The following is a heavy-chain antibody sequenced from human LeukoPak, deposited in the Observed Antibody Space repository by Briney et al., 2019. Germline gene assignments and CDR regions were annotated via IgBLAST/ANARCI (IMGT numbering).Heavy chain of an antibody. J-gene: IGHJ4*02. CDR2: FDPEDGET. V-gene: IGHV1-24*01. D-gene: IGHD2-15*01. CDR3: ATAAGVVVVAAAAYDY. CDR1: GYTLTELS. Sequence: GASVKVSCKVSGYTLTELSMHWVRQAPGKGLEWMGGFDPEDGETIYAQKFQGRVTMTEDTSTDTAYMELSSLRSVDTAVYYCATAAGVVVVAAAAYDYWGQGTLVTVSS.